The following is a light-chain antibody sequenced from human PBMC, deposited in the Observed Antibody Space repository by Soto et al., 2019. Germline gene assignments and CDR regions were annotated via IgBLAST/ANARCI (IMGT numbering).Light chain of an antibody. CDR3: QQRSNWPPT. V-gene: IGKV3-11*01. Sequence: EIVLTQSPATLSLSPRERATLYCRASQSVSSYLAWYQQKPGQAPRLLIYDASNGATGIPARFSGSGSGTDFTLTISSLEPEDFAVYYCQQRSNWPPTFGGGTKVDIK. J-gene: IGKJ4*01. CDR1: QSVSSY. CDR2: DAS.